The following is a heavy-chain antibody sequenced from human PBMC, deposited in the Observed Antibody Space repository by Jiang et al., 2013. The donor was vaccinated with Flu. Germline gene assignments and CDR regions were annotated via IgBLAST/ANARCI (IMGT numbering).Heavy chain of an antibody. CDR3: AKDGRDGWYFDL. V-gene: IGHV3-30*18. CDR2: ISYDGSNK. Sequence: LEWVAVISYDGSNKYYADSVKGRFTISRDNSKNTLYLQMNSLRAEDTAVYYCAKDGRDGWYFDLWGRGTPVTVSS. J-gene: IGHJ2*01. D-gene: IGHD2-21*02.